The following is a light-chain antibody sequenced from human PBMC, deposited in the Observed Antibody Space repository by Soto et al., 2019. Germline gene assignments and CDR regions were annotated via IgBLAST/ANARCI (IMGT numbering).Light chain of an antibody. V-gene: IGKV1-5*01. Sequence: DIQMTQSPSSLSASVGERVTITCRASQSISSWLAWYQQKPGKAPKLLIYDASSLESGVQSRFSGSGSGTEFTLTISSLQPDDFATYYCQQYNSYWTFGQGTKVDIK. CDR1: QSISSW. J-gene: IGKJ1*01. CDR3: QQYNSYWT. CDR2: DAS.